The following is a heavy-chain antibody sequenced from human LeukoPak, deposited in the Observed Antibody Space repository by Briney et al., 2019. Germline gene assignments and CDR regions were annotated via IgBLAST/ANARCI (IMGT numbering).Heavy chain of an antibody. D-gene: IGHD3-22*01. Sequence: GGSLRLSCAASELTFRNYAMSWVRQAPEKGLEWVSAISGYGYNTYYADSVQGRFTISRDNSKNTLYLQMNSLRAEDTAVYYCAKMGPGAYYYDSSDFDFWGQGTLVTVSS. CDR1: ELTFRNYA. CDR3: AKMGPGAYYYDSSDFDF. J-gene: IGHJ4*02. V-gene: IGHV3-23*01. CDR2: ISGYGYNT.